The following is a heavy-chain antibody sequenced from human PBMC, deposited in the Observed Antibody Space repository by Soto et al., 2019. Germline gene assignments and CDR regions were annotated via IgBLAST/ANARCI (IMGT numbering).Heavy chain of an antibody. V-gene: IGHV4-31*03. D-gene: IGHD3-3*01. Sequence: TLSLTCTVSGGSISSGGYYWSWIRQHPGKGLEWIGYIYYSGSTYYNPSLKSRVTISVDTSKNQFSLKLSSVTAADTAVYYCARDYDFWSGSPPFDPWGQGTLVTVSS. CDR2: IYYSGST. CDR3: ARDYDFWSGSPPFDP. CDR1: GGSISSGGYY. J-gene: IGHJ5*02.